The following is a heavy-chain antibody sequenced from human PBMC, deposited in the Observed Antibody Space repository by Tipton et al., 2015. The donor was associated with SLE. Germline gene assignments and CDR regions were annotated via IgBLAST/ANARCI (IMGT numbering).Heavy chain of an antibody. D-gene: IGHD1-26*01. Sequence: TLSLTCTVSGGSISSGSYYWSWIRQPAGKGLEWIGHIYYSGSTYYNPSLKSRVTISVDTSKNQFSLKLSSVTAADTAVYYCARLIVGAGKWFDPWGQGTLVTVSS. J-gene: IGHJ5*02. CDR2: IYYSGST. CDR3: ARLIVGAGKWFDP. V-gene: IGHV4-61*09. CDR1: GGSISSGSYY.